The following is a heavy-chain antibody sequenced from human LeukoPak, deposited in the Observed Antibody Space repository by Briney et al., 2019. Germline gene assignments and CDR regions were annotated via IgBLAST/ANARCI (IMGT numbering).Heavy chain of an antibody. V-gene: IGHV4-34*01. D-gene: IGHD6-19*01. CDR3: ARGISSGWYYPTFDY. CDR2: INHSGST. Sequence: TSETLSLTCAVYVGSFSGYYWSWIRQPPGKGLEWIGEINHSGSTNYNPSLKSRVTISVDTSKNQFSLKLSSVTAADTAVYYCARGISSGWYYPTFDYWGQGTLVTVSS. J-gene: IGHJ4*02. CDR1: VGSFSGYY.